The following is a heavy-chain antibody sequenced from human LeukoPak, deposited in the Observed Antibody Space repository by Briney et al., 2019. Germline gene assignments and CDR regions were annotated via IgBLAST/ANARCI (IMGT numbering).Heavy chain of an antibody. D-gene: IGHD6-19*01. CDR1: GYTFTSYD. V-gene: IGHV1-8*01. J-gene: IGHJ4*02. CDR3: ARGRRAVAGTDY. CDR2: KNPNSGNT. Sequence: GASVKVSCKASGYTFTSYDINWVRQATGQGLEWMGWKNPNSGNTGYAQKFQGRVTMTRNTSISTAYMELSSLRSEDTAVYYCARGRRAVAGTDYWGQGTLVTVSS.